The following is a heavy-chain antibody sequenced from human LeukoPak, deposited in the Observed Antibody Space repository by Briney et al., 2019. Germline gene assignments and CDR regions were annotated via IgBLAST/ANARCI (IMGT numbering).Heavy chain of an antibody. CDR3: ARGPNSNWSGLDF. Sequence: GGSLRLSCAASGFTFSGHWMPWARQLPGKGLVWVSRISPTGGTTSYADSVKGRFTVSRDNAKNTLYLQVNNLRAEDTAVYYCARGPNSNWSGLDFWGQGTLLTASS. CDR1: GFTFSGHW. CDR2: ISPTGGTT. J-gene: IGHJ4*02. D-gene: IGHD6-6*01. V-gene: IGHV3-74*01.